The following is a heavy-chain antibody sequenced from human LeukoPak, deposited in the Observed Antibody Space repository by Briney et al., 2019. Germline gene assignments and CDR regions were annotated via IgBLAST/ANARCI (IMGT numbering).Heavy chain of an antibody. J-gene: IGHJ4*02. Sequence: SKTLSLTCTVSGGSISSYYWSWIRQPPGKGLEWIGYIYYSGSTNYNPSLKSRVTISVDTSKNQFSLKLSSVTAADTAVYYCTKGRSGTRVWDFDYWGQGTLVTVSS. CDR3: TKGRSGTRVWDFDY. CDR1: GGSISSYY. CDR2: IYYSGST. D-gene: IGHD1/OR15-1a*01. V-gene: IGHV4-59*01.